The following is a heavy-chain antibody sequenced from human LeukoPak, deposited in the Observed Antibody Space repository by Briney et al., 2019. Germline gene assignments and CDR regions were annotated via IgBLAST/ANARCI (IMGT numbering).Heavy chain of an antibody. V-gene: IGHV1-46*01. D-gene: IGHD3-22*01. J-gene: IGHJ5*02. CDR2: INPRCVST. CDR1: GYTFTSYY. Sequence: ASVKVSCKASGYTFTSYYMHWVRQAPRQRLEWIGIINPRCVSTRYAQKFQRRGTMTRDLSTSTVYIELSSPVADDTALYYVAGHCPYASSRGRPPSWFGPWGQGTLVTVSS. CDR3: AGHCPYASSRGRPPSWFGP.